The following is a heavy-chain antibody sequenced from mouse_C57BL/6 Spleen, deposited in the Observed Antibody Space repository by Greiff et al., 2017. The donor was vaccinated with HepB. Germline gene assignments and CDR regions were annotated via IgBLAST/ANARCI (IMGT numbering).Heavy chain of an antibody. CDR2: IYPGDGDT. CDR3: ARGEGIYYYGFDY. J-gene: IGHJ2*01. CDR1: GYAFSSYW. V-gene: IGHV1-80*01. Sequence: QVQLQQSGAELVKPGASVKISCKASGYAFSSYWMNWVKQRPGKGLEWIGQIYPGDGDTNYNGKFKGKATLTADKSSSTAYMQLSSLTSEDSAVYFCARGEGIYYYGFDYWGQGTTLTVSS. D-gene: IGHD1-1*01.